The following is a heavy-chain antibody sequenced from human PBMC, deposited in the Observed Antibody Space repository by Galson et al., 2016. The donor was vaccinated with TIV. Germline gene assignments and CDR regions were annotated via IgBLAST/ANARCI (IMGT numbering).Heavy chain of an antibody. Sequence: SLRLSCASSGLAVGKNYMTWVRQAPGKGLEWVALISDSGKTYYSESVRGRFTISRDNSRSTLYLQMSGLRAEDTAVYYCARDRVRDAYYYHYTYGLDVWGLGTTVTVSS. CDR1: GLAVGKNY. V-gene: IGHV3-66*03. J-gene: IGHJ6*02. CDR3: ARDRVRDAYYYHYTYGLDV. D-gene: IGHD2-21*01. CDR2: ISDSGKT.